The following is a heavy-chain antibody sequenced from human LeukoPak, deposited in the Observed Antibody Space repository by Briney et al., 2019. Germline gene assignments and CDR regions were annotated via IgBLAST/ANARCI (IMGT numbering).Heavy chain of an antibody. CDR1: GFTFTSYG. V-gene: IGHV3-30*03. CDR2: ISYDGSNK. Sequence: GGSLRLSCAASGFTFTSYGMPWVRQAPGKGLEWVAVISYDGSNKYFADSVKGRFTISRDNSKNTLYLQMNSLRPEDTAVYYXXXXXXXXXXXSGSYPYVDHWGQGTLVTVSS. J-gene: IGHJ5*02. CDR3: XXXXXXXXXXSGSYPYVDH. D-gene: IGHD3-10*01.